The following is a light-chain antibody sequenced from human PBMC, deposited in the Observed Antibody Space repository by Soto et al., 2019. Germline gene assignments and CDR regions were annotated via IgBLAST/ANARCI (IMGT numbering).Light chain of an antibody. CDR2: GAS. J-gene: IGKJ4*01. CDR3: QQYGSSPLT. CDR1: QRVSSSY. V-gene: IGKV3-20*01. Sequence: EIVLTQSPGTLSLSPGERVALSCRASQRVSSSYLAWYQQKPGQAPRLLIYGASSRATGIPDRFSGSGSGTDFTLTISRLEPEDFAVYYCQQYGSSPLTFGGGTTVEIK.